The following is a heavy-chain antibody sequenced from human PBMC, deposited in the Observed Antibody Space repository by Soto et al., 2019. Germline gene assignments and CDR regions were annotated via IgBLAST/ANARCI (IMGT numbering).Heavy chain of an antibody. J-gene: IGHJ6*04. V-gene: IGHV1-18*01. CDR1: GYTFTSYG. CDR3: ARGFEAPGGCSGGSCYGMDV. CDR2: ISAYNGNT. Sequence: GASVKVSCKASGYTFTSYGISWVRQAPGQGREWMGWISAYNGNTNYAQKLQGRVTMTTDTSTSTAYMELRSLRSDDTAVYYCARGFEAPGGCSGGSCYGMDVWGKGTTVTAPQ. D-gene: IGHD2-15*01.